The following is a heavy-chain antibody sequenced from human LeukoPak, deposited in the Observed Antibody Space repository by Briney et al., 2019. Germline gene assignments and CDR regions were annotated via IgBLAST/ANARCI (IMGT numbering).Heavy chain of an antibody. D-gene: IGHD4-17*01. CDR3: ARGGGDYGDLANDY. J-gene: IGHJ4*02. V-gene: IGHV4-4*07. CDR2: IYTSGST. CDR1: GGSISGYY. Sequence: SETLSLTCTVSGGSISGYYWSWIRQPAGKGLEWIGRIYTSGSTDYSHSLTSRVTMSVDTSKNQFSLRLTSVTAADTAVYYCARGGGDYGDLANDYWGQGTLVTVSA.